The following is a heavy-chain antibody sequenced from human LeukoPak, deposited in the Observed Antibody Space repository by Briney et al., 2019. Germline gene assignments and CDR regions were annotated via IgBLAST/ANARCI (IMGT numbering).Heavy chain of an antibody. J-gene: IGHJ6*03. Sequence: PGRSLRLSCAASGFTFDDYAMHWVRQAPGKGLEWVSSISWNSGNIVYADSVKGRFTISRDNAKNSLYLQMNSLRAEDMALYHCARVSGNYYGSGSYYYYMDVWGKGTTVTISS. CDR2: ISWNSGNI. D-gene: IGHD3-10*01. CDR1: GFTFDDYA. CDR3: ARVSGNYYGSGSYYYYMDV. V-gene: IGHV3-9*03.